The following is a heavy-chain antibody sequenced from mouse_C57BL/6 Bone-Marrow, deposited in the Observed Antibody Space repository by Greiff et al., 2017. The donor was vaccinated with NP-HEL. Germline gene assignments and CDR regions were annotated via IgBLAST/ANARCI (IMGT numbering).Heavy chain of an antibody. CDR3: ARRYYGSSYDYFDY. J-gene: IGHJ2*01. D-gene: IGHD1-1*01. V-gene: IGHV1-78*01. CDR1: GYTFTDHT. Sequence: VHLVESDAELVKPGASVKISCKVSGYTFTDHTIHWMKQRPEQGLEWIGYIYPRDGSTKYNEKFKGKATLTADKSSSTAYMQLNSLTSEDSAVYFCARRYYGSSYDYFDYWGQGTTLTVSS. CDR2: IYPRDGST.